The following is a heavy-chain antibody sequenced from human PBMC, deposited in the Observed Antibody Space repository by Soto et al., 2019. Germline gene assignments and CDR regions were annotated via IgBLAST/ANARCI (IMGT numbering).Heavy chain of an antibody. J-gene: IGHJ4*02. CDR2: IYHSGTT. CDR1: GGSFSGYY. Sequence: TSETLSLTCAVYGGSFSGYYWSWIRQPPGKGLEWFGDIYHSGTTYYNPSLKGRVIISIDTSKNQFSLRLTSVTAADSAVYFCARERSRLDYWGQGTLVTVSA. V-gene: IGHV4-34*01. D-gene: IGHD6-25*01. CDR3: ARERSRLDY.